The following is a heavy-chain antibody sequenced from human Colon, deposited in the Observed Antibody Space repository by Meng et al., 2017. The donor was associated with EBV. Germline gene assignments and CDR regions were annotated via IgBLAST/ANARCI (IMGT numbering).Heavy chain of an antibody. CDR3: ARVSSGWDYFDY. CDR1: GGSVSSGGYY. D-gene: IGHD6-19*01. J-gene: IGHJ4*02. CDR2: IYYSGST. Sequence: QGPLQEPGPGLGKPSQPLSLPRTVSGGSVSSGGYYWTWIRQHPGKGLEWFGHIYYSGSTFYNPSLKRRVIISIDTSKNQFSLNLRSVTAADTAVYYCARVSSGWDYFDYWGQGTLVTVSS. V-gene: IGHV4-31*03.